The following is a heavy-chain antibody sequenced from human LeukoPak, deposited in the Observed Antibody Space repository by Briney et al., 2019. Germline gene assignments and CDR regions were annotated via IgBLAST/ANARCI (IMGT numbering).Heavy chain of an antibody. CDR3: SRSLDY. CDR1: GFTFSSYW. J-gene: IGHJ4*02. Sequence: GGSLRLSCAASGFTFSSYWVSWVRQAPGKGLEWVANIKQDGSEKYYVDSVKGRFTISRDNAKTSLYLQMNSLRAEDTAVYYCSRSLDYWGQGALVTVSS. CDR2: IKQDGSEK. V-gene: IGHV3-7*01.